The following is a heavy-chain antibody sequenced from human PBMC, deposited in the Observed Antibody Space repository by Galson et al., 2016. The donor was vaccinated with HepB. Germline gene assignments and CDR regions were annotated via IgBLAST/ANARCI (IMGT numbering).Heavy chain of an antibody. V-gene: IGHV3-21*01. CDR3: ARDPSGSLDY. CDR1: GFTFSSYS. Sequence: SLRLSCAASGFTFSSYSMKWVRQAPGKGLEWVSGISSSSDNKVYAESVKGRFTISRDNAKNSLYLQMNSLRAEDTAVYYCARDPSGSLDYWGQGILVTVSS. CDR2: ISSSSDNK. D-gene: IGHD1-26*01. J-gene: IGHJ4*02.